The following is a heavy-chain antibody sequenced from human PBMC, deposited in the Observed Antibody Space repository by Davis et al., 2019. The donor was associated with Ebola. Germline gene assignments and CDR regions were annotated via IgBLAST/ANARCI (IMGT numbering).Heavy chain of an antibody. Sequence: SETLSLTCTVSGGSIISSSSYWGWIRQPPRKGLEWIGSIYYSGITYYNPSLKSRVTISVDTSKNQFSLKLSSVTAADTAVYHCARGNDYVWGRDGYWDEEILVTVSS. J-gene: IGHJ4*02. V-gene: IGHV4-39*01. CDR1: GGSIISSSSY. D-gene: IGHD3-16*01. CDR2: IYYSGIT. CDR3: ARGNDYVWGRDGY.